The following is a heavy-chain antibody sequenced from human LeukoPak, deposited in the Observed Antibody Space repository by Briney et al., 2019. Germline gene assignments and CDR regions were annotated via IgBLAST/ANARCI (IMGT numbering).Heavy chain of an antibody. Sequence: GASVKVSCKVSGYTLTELSMHWVRQAPGKGLEWMGGFDPEDGETIYAQKFQGRVTMTEDTSTDTAYMELSSLRSEDTAVYYCATGWEQQLARGPPFDYWGQGTLVTVSS. CDR2: FDPEDGET. V-gene: IGHV1-24*01. CDR3: ATGWEQQLARGPPFDY. D-gene: IGHD6-13*01. CDR1: GYTLTELS. J-gene: IGHJ4*02.